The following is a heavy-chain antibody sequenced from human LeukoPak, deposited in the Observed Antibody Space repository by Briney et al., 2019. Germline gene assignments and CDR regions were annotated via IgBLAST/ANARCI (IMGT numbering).Heavy chain of an antibody. D-gene: IGHD5-12*01. V-gene: IGHV3-74*01. CDR2: INSDGSST. J-gene: IGHJ4*02. Sequence: GGSLRLSCSASGFTFSNYWMHWVRQVPGKGLAWVSRINSDGSSTTYADSVKGRFTISRDNAKNTVYLQMNSLRVEDTAVYYCVQSSPTIDYWGQGTLVTASS. CDR3: VQSSPTIDY. CDR1: GFTFSNYW.